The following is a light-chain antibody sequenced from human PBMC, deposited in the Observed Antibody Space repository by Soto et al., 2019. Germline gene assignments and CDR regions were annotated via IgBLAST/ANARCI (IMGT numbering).Light chain of an antibody. J-gene: IGLJ3*02. CDR1: DIGSKS. V-gene: IGLV3-21*04. CDR3: QVWDTSTDHWV. CDR2: YDT. Sequence: SYELTQPPSVSVAPRETARITCGGNDIGSKSVHWYQQKPGQAPILVIYYDTDRPSGIPERFSGSNSGNTATLTISRVEVGDEADYYCQVWDTSTDHWVFGGGTKLTVL.